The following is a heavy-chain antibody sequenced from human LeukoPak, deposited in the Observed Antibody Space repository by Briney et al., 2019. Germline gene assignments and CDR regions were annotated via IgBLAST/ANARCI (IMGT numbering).Heavy chain of an antibody. V-gene: IGHV3-23*01. CDR2: ISDGGGTT. J-gene: IGHJ4*02. Sequence: GGSLRLSCAASGFTFSSCAMSWGRQAPGKGLEWISGISDGGGTTNYADAVKGRFTISRDKSKNTLFLQMNSLRAEDTAVYYCAKSYSDYLGYFDSWGQGTLVTVSS. D-gene: IGHD4-11*01. CDR3: AKSYSDYLGYFDS. CDR1: GFTFSSCA.